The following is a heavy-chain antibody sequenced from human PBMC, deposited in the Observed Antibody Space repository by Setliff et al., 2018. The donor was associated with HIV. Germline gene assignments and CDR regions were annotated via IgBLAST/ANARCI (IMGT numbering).Heavy chain of an antibody. V-gene: IGHV3-74*01. Sequence: AGGSLRLSCAASGFTFSSYWMHWVRQAPGKGLVWVSRINSDGSGTNYADSVKGRFTISRDNAKNTLYLQMNSLRAEDTAVYYCARVTDSYDFWSGYHPLGYWGQGTLVTVSS. CDR2: INSDGSGT. CDR3: ARVTDSYDFWSGYHPLGY. CDR1: GFTFSSYW. J-gene: IGHJ4*02. D-gene: IGHD3-3*01.